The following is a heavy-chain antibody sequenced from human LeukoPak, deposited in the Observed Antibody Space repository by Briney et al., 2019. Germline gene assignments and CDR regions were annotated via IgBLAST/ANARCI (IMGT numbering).Heavy chain of an antibody. D-gene: IGHD4-17*01. CDR2: INHSGYT. Sequence: SETLSLTCAVSGVSFNDYYWTWVRQTPGKGLEWIGEINHSGYTNDSPSLKSRVTLSIDTSRKQFSLNLRSVTVADTGIYYCTRMTTGHDYWGQGTLVTVSS. J-gene: IGHJ4*02. CDR3: TRMTTGHDY. V-gene: IGHV4-34*01. CDR1: GVSFNDYY.